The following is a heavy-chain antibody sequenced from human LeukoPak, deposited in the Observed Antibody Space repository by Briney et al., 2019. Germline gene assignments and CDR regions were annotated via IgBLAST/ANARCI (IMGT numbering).Heavy chain of an antibody. CDR1: GYNFTNYW. CDR3: GRLLQYSRDDYSWKVYYGMDV. J-gene: IGHJ6*02. V-gene: IGHV5-51*01. Sequence: GESLKISCKGSGYNFTNYWIGWVRQMPGKGLEWMGIVYPGDSDTRYSPSFQGQVTISADKSISTAYLQWSSLKASGTAMYYCGRLLQYSRDDYSWKVYYGMDVWGQGTTVTVSS. CDR2: VYPGDSDT. D-gene: IGHD5-24*01.